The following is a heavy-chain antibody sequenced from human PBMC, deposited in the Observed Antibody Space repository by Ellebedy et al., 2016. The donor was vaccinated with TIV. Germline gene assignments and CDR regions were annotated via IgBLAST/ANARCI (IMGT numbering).Heavy chain of an antibody. J-gene: IGHJ4*02. CDR2: ISGSGGST. D-gene: IGHD3-22*01. CDR1: RFTFSSYS. Sequence: GESLKISCAASRFTFSSYSMNWVRQAPGKGLQWVAGISGSGGSTYYAESVKGRFTISRDTSKNTVNLQMNSLRVEDTAIYYCAKDLFYDSFGPFDYWGQGTLVTVSS. CDR3: AKDLFYDSFGPFDY. V-gene: IGHV3-23*01.